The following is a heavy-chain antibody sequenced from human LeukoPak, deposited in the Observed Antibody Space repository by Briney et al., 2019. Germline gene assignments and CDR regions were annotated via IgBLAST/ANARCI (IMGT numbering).Heavy chain of an antibody. Sequence: SETLSLTCTVSGGSISSYYWSWIRQPAGKGLEWIGRIYSSGSTNYNPSLKSRVTMSVDTTKNQFSLKLSSVTAADTDVYYCASQNFYSNDDPYYYYYTDVWGKGTTVTVSS. CDR1: GGSISSYY. V-gene: IGHV4-4*07. CDR2: IYSSGST. CDR3: ASQNFYSNDDPYYYYYTDV. J-gene: IGHJ6*03. D-gene: IGHD4-11*01.